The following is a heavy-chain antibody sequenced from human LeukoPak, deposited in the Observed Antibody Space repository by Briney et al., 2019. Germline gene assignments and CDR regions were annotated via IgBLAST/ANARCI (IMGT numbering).Heavy chain of an antibody. V-gene: IGHV4-4*07. J-gene: IGHJ5*02. D-gene: IGHD3-16*01. CDR3: ARGDYYAGGGSNWFDP. Sequence: SGTLSLTCTVSGGSMSDYYWSFIRQSAGTGLEWLGRIHTSGTTWYNPSLKSRVTLSVDASKNQFSLGLTSVTAADTAVYYCARGDYYAGGGSNWFDPWGQGTLVTV. CDR2: IHTSGTT. CDR1: GGSMSDYY.